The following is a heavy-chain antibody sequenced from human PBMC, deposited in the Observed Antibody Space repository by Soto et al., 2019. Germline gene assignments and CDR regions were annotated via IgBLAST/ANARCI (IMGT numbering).Heavy chain of an antibody. D-gene: IGHD3-22*01. J-gene: IGHJ4*02. V-gene: IGHV1-2*02. CDR1: GYTFTGYY. CDR3: ARDLADYYDSSGYFIDY. CDR2: INPNSGGT. Sequence: ASVKVSFKASGYTFTGYYMHWLRQAPGQGLEWMGWINPNSGGTNYAQKFQGRVTMTRDTSISTAYMELSRLRSDDTAVYYCARDLADYYDSSGYFIDYWGQGTLVTVSS.